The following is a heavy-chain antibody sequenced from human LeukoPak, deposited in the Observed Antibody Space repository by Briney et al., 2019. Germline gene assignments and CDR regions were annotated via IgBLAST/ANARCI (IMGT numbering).Heavy chain of an antibody. CDR2: IYHSGST. J-gene: IGHJ3*02. CDR3: ARHEDTAITKGWAFDI. V-gene: IGHV4-38-2*01. D-gene: IGHD5-18*01. Sequence: PSETLSLTCAVSGYSISSGYYWGWIRQPPGKGLEWIGSIYHSGSTYYNPSLKSRVTISVDTSKNQFSLKLSSVTAADTAVYYCARHEDTAITKGWAFDIWGQGTMVTVSS. CDR1: GYSISSGYY.